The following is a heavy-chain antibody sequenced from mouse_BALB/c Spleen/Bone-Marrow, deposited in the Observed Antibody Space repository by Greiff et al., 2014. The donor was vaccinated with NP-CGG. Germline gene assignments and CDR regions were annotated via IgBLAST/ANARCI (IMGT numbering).Heavy chain of an antibody. V-gene: IGHV14-3*02. J-gene: IGHJ2*01. CDR1: GFTVNSTY. CDR2: IDPANGNT. D-gene: IGHD2-2*01. CDR3: ASYVYGYYFDY. Sequence: VQLQQPGAELVKPGASVKLSCTASGFTVNSTYIHWVKQRPEQGLEWIGRIDPANGNTKYDPKFKGKATITADTSSNTAYLQLSSLTSEDTAVYYCASYVYGYYFDYWGQGTTLTVSS.